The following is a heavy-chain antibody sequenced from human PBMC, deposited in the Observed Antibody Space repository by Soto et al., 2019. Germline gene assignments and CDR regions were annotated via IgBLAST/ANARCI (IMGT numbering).Heavy chain of an antibody. J-gene: IGHJ6*03. CDR3: ARDIVVPAAIHGNPPYYYYMDV. Sequence: GGSLRLSCAASGFTFSSYSMNWVRQAPGKGLEWVSSISSSSSYIYYADSVKGRFTISRDNAKNSLYLQMNSLRAEDTAVYYCARDIVVPAAIHGNPPYYYYMDVWGKGTTVTVSS. CDR1: GFTFSSYS. CDR2: ISSSSSYI. V-gene: IGHV3-21*01. D-gene: IGHD2-2*01.